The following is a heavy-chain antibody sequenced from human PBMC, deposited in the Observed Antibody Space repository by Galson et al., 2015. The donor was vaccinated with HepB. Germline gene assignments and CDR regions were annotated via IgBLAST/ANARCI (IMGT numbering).Heavy chain of an antibody. V-gene: IGHV4-30-2*01. D-gene: IGHD6-13*01. CDR1: GGSISSGGYS. J-gene: IGHJ5*02. Sequence: TLSLTCAVSGGSISSGGYSWSWIRQPPGKGLEWVGYIYHSGSTYYNPSLKSRVTISVDRSKNQFSLKLSSVTAADTAVYYCAREIIAAGDSGWFDPWGQGTLVTVSS. CDR2: IYHSGST. CDR3: AREIIAAGDSGWFDP.